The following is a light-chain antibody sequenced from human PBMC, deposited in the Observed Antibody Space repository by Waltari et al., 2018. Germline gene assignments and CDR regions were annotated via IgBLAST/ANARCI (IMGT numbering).Light chain of an antibody. V-gene: IGKV3-20*01. Sequence: DIVLTQSPDTLSLSPGERATLSCRASQSVSITYLAWYQQKPGQAPRLLIYGASSRATGIPDRFSGSGSGTVFILTISRLEPEDFAVYYCQQYDSSSYTFGQGTRLEIK. CDR2: GAS. CDR3: QQYDSSSYT. J-gene: IGKJ2*01. CDR1: QSVSITY.